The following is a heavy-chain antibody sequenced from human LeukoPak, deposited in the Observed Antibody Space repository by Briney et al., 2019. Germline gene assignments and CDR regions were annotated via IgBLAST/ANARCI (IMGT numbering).Heavy chain of an antibody. V-gene: IGHV4-59*12. CDR1: GGSISSYY. D-gene: IGHD3-10*01. CDR3: ARVIRGALRAAVFDI. CDR2: IYYTGST. J-gene: IGHJ3*02. Sequence: SETLSLTCTISGGSISSYYWSWIRQPPGKGLEWIGYIYYTGSTNHNPSLKSRVTISVDKSKNQFSLKLSSVTAADTAVYYCARVIRGALRAAVFDIWGQGTMVTVSS.